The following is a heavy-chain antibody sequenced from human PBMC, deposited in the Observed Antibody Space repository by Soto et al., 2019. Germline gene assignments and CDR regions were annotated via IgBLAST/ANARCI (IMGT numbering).Heavy chain of an antibody. D-gene: IGHD2-8*01. V-gene: IGHV1-3*05. CDR3: ARGGVYSLFDY. J-gene: IGHJ4*02. CDR1: GYTFTSFA. Sequence: QVQLVQSGSEEKKPGASVRVSCKASGYTFTSFAIHWVRQAPGHRLECMGWINAGNGNTKYSRKFQGRVTITRDTSASTAYMELSSLRSEDTAVYYCARGGVYSLFDYWGQGTLVTVSS. CDR2: INAGNGNT.